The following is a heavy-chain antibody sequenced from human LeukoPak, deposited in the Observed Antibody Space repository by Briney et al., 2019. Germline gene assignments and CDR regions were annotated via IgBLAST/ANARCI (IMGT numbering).Heavy chain of an antibody. CDR1: GYTFTGYY. V-gene: IGHV1-2*02. D-gene: IGHD3-16*01. Sequence: ASVKVSCKASGYTFTGYYVHWVRQAPGQGLEWMGWISPNSGDTKYAQKFQGRVTMTRDTSISTAYMELSRLRSDDTAVYYCATQRGSYLWGTDFDYWGQGTLVTVSS. J-gene: IGHJ4*02. CDR2: ISPNSGDT. CDR3: ATQRGSYLWGTDFDY.